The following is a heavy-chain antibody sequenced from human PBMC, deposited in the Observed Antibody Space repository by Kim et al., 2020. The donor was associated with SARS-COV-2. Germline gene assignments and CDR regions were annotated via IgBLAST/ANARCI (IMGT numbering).Heavy chain of an antibody. J-gene: IGHJ4*02. D-gene: IGHD6-19*01. CDR1: GFSFSTYA. V-gene: IGHV3-23*01. Sequence: GGSLRLSCAASGFSFSTYAMSWVRQAPGKGLDWVSVISGSGGSTYDADAVKGRLPISRDNSRNTLYSQMNSLRAEDTAIHYCAKSGGTAVADFWGQGTLV. CDR3: AKSGGTAVADF. CDR2: ISGSGGST.